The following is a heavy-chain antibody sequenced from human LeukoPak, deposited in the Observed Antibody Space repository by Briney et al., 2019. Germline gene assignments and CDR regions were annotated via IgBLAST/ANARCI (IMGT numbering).Heavy chain of an antibody. Sequence: PGGSLRLSCAASGFIFTIYWMSWVRQAPGKGLEWVANIKQDGSEKYYVDSVKGRFTISRDNAKNSLYLQMNSLRADDTAVYYCARVSSSGWDYYYYYYMDVWGKGTTVTVSS. V-gene: IGHV3-7*01. CDR1: GFIFTIYW. CDR2: IKQDGSEK. D-gene: IGHD6-19*01. J-gene: IGHJ6*03. CDR3: ARVSSSGWDYYYYYYMDV.